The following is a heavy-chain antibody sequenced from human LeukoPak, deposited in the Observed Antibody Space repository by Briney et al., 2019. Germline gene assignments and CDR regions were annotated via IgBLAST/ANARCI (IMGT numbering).Heavy chain of an antibody. J-gene: IGHJ4*02. D-gene: IGHD3-16*02. CDR1: GGSISSSNW. Sequence: SETLSLTCAVSGGSISSSNWWSWVRQPPGKGLEWIGEIYHSGSTNYNPSPKSRVTISVDKSKNQFSLKLSSVTAADTAVYYCARVNTCDYVWGSYRYLDYWGQGTLVTVSS. CDR2: IYHSGST. V-gene: IGHV4-4*02. CDR3: ARVNTCDYVWGSYRYLDY.